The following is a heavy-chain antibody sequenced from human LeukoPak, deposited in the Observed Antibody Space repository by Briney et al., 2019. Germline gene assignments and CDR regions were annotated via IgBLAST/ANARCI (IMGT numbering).Heavy chain of an antibody. CDR3: VRDQGRPGDY. CDR2: TRNKAHNYTT. Sequence: GGSLRLSCAASGFTFSDHCLDWVRQAPGKGLEWVGRTRNKAHNYTTSYAASVQGRFTISRHASKKLMYLQMNSLKTEDTAVYFCVRDQGRPGDYWGQGTPVTVSS. J-gene: IGHJ4*02. CDR1: GFTFSDHC. D-gene: IGHD2-2*01. V-gene: IGHV3-72*01.